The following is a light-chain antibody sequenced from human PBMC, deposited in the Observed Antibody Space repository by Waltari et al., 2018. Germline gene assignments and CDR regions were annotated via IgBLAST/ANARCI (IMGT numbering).Light chain of an antibody. CDR3: QQYYSTLPYT. Sequence: DIVMTQSPDSLAVSLGERATINCKSSQSVLYSSNNTNYLAWYQQKPGQPPKLLMYWASTPESGVPDRFSGSGSGTDFTLTISSLQAEDVAVYYCQQYYSTLPYTFGQGTKLEIK. V-gene: IGKV4-1*01. J-gene: IGKJ2*01. CDR1: QSVLYSSNNTNY. CDR2: WAS.